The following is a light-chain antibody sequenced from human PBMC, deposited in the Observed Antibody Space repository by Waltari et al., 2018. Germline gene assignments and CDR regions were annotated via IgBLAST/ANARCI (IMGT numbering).Light chain of an antibody. CDR1: ENINSY. CDR2: ATN. J-gene: IGKJ5*01. V-gene: IGKV1-39*01. Sequence: LETHQARFALCAAIGDTVTSTCRASENINSYLNWYQLKPGKAPILLIYATNTLSGGVPSSFSGRISGTEFTFTIRGLQPEDFATYSCQASSGDTITFGQGTRLDI. CDR3: QASSGDTIT.